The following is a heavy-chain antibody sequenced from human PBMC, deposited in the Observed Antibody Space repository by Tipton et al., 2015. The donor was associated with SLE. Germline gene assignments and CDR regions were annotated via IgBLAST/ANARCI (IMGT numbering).Heavy chain of an antibody. J-gene: IGHJ6*03. V-gene: IGHV4-61*02. CDR3: ARSEEEGYFYYYMDV. CDR2: IYISGTT. D-gene: IGHD1-14*01. Sequence: TLSLTCTVSGGSISSGSYYWNWIRQPAGKGLEWIGRIYISGTTNYIPSLKSRVTISVDTTKNQFSLKRSSVTAADTAVYYCARSEEEGYFYYYMDVWGKGTTVTVSS. CDR1: GGSISSGSYY.